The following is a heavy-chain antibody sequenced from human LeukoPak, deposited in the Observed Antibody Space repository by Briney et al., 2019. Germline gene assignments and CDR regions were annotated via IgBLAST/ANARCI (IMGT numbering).Heavy chain of an antibody. CDR2: IETDGSST. CDR1: GFTFSTYW. V-gene: IGHV3-74*01. Sequence: HSGGSLRLSCAASGFTFSTYWMHWVRQAPGKGLVWVARIETDGSSTNYADSVKGRFTISRDNAKNTLFLQMNSLRAEDTAVYYCARAGYYGISVNDAFDVWGQGSMVTVSS. CDR3: ARAGYYGISVNDAFDV. D-gene: IGHD3-22*01. J-gene: IGHJ3*01.